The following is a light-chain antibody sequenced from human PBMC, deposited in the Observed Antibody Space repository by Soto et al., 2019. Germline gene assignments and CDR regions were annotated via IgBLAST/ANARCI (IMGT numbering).Light chain of an antibody. CDR2: DAS. V-gene: IGKV1D-12*01. CDR3: QQADSFPIT. J-gene: IGKJ5*01. CDR1: QGIRSW. Sequence: DIQMTQSPSSVSASVGDRVTITCRASQGIRSWLAWYQQKPGTAPKLLIYDASSLQSGVPSRFSGSGSGTDFTLTISRLQPEDSAPYYCQQADSFPITFGQGTRLEIK.